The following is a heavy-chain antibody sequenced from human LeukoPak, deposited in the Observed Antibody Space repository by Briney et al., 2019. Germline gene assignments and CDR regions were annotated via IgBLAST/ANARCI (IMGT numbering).Heavy chain of an antibody. D-gene: IGHD4-23*01. V-gene: IGHV1-69*06. CDR1: GGTFSSYA. Sequence: SVKVSCKASGGTFSSYAISWVRQAPGQGLEWMGGIIPIFGTANYAQKFQGRVTITADKSTSTAYMELSSLRSEGTAVYYCARDNSADAFDIWGQGTMVTVSS. CDR3: ARDNSADAFDI. CDR2: IIPIFGTA. J-gene: IGHJ3*02.